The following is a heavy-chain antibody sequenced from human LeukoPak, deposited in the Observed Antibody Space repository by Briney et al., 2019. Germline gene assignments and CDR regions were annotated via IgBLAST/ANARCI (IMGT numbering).Heavy chain of an antibody. J-gene: IGHJ4*02. CDR1: GFTFTDYA. D-gene: IGHD2-15*01. V-gene: IGHV3-23*01. CDR2: ISDNGGET. Sequence: GGSLRLSCAASGFTFTDYAMSWVRQAPEKGLEWISTISDNGGETYYADSVKGRFAISRDNSKNTLFLQMNSLRAEDTAIYYCAKDLRVARLWGQGTLVTVSS. CDR3: AKDLRVARL.